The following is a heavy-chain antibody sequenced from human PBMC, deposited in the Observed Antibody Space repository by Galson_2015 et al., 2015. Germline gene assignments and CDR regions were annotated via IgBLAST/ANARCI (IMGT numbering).Heavy chain of an antibody. CDR3: VRQILDYDFWSGYYPTNFDY. CDR1: EFTFSSYY. CDR2: ISSTTTYI. V-gene: IGHV3-21*01. D-gene: IGHD3-3*01. J-gene: IGHJ4*02. Sequence: SLRLSCAASEFTFSSYYMSWVRQAPGKGLEWVSSISSTTTYIYYADSVKGRFTISRDNAKDSLYLQMNSLGAEDTAVYYCVRQILDYDFWSGYYPTNFDYWGQGTLVTVFS.